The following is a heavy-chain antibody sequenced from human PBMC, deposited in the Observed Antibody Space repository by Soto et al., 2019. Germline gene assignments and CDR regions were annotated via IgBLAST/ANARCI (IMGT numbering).Heavy chain of an antibody. CDR3: ERSLRYSSTWGRYYRGLDL. CDR2: IDWDDDE. D-gene: IGHD6-13*01. J-gene: IGHJ6*02. V-gene: IGHV2-5*02. Sequence: QITLKESGPTLVMTTQTLTLTCTFSGFSLYTRGVDVGWSRQPPGKALEWLALIDWDDDERYSPSLSNRLTITKDTDRNQVVLTVTNMDPVDTGTYYSERSLRYSSTWGRYYRGLDLRGQGTTVTVSS. CDR1: GFSLYTRGVD.